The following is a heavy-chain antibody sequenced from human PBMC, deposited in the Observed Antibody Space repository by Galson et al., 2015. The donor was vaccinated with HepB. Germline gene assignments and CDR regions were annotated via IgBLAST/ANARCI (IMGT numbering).Heavy chain of an antibody. CDR3: ARDSADYYDSSGYPNWFDP. CDR1: GYTFTSYG. V-gene: IGHV1-18*01. Sequence: SVKVSCKASGYTFTSYGISWVRQAPGQGLEWMGWISAYNGNTNYAQKLQGRVTMTTDTSTSTAYMELRSLRSDDTAVYYCARDSADYYDSSGYPNWFDPWGQGTLVTVSS. J-gene: IGHJ5*02. CDR2: ISAYNGNT. D-gene: IGHD3-22*01.